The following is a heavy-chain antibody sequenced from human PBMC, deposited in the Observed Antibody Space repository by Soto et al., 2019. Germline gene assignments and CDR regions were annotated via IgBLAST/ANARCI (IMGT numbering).Heavy chain of an antibody. CDR3: ARTRQRRPVFYVDY. Sequence: QVQRMQSGAEVTKPGSSVKVSCKASGGPFNTFGISWVRQAPGQGLEWMGGLIPKYGTTNYARRFKGRVHITADESTHTAHLQFSGLRHDATAIYYCARTRQRRPVFYVDYWGQGTPISVTS. V-gene: IGHV1-69*01. CDR1: GGPFNTFG. D-gene: IGHD2-2*01. CDR2: LIPKYGTT. J-gene: IGHJ4*02.